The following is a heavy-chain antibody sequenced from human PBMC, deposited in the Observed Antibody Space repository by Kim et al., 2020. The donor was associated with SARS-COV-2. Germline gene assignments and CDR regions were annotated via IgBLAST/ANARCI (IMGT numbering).Heavy chain of an antibody. CDR3: ARDMRRQQLPQGGVYYGMDV. CDR2: INPNSGGT. Sequence: ASVKVSCKASGYTFTGYYMHWVRQAPGQGLEWMGWINPNSGGTNYAQKFQGWVTMTRDTSISTAYMELSRLRSDDTAVYYCARDMRRQQLPQGGVYYGMDVWGQGTTVTVSS. V-gene: IGHV1-2*04. J-gene: IGHJ6*02. D-gene: IGHD6-13*01. CDR1: GYTFTGYY.